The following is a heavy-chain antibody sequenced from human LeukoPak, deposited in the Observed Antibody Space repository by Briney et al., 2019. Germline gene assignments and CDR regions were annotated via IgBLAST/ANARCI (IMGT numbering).Heavy chain of an antibody. Sequence: GGSLRLSCAASGFTFRSYAMSWVRQTPGKGLEWVSGISSSGGSTRYADSVKGRFTISRDNSRNTVYLQINSLRAEDTAVYYCAISHSVVQRGYFDYWGQGTLVTVSS. J-gene: IGHJ4*02. D-gene: IGHD4-23*01. CDR3: AISHSVVQRGYFDY. CDR2: ISSSGGST. V-gene: IGHV3-23*01. CDR1: GFTFRSYA.